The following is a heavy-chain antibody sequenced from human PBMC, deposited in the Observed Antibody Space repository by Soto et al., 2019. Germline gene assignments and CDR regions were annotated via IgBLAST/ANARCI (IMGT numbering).Heavy chain of an antibody. J-gene: IGHJ6*02. D-gene: IGHD3-9*01. V-gene: IGHV4-59*01. Sequence: SETLSLTCTVSGDSISSYYWSWIRQPPGKGLEWIGYIYYSGSTNYNPSLKSRVTISVDTSKNQFSLKLSSVTAADTAVYYCARENYDILTGYALRYYGMDVWGQGTTVTVSS. CDR1: GDSISSYY. CDR3: ARENYDILTGYALRYYGMDV. CDR2: IYYSGST.